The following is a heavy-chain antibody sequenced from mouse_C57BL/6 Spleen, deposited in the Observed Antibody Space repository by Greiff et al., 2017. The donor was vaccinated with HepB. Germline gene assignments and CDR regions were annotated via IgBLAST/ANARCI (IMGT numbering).Heavy chain of an antibody. D-gene: IGHD1-1*01. CDR1: GYAFSSSW. V-gene: IGHV1-82*01. J-gene: IGHJ2*01. Sequence: KQSGPELVKPGASVKISCKASGYAFSSSWMNWVKQRPGKGLEWIGRIYPGDGDTNYNGKFKGKATLTADKSSSTAYMQLSSLTSEDSAVYFCARPITTVNYFDYWGQGTTLTVSS. CDR2: IYPGDGDT. CDR3: ARPITTVNYFDY.